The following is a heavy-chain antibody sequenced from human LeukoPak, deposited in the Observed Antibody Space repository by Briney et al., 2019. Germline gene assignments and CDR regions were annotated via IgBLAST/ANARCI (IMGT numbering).Heavy chain of an antibody. J-gene: IGHJ4*02. CDR3: ARDLGDIAVAGRAFDY. Sequence: GGSLRLSCAASGFTFSSCAMHWVRQAPGKGLEWVAVISYDGSNKYYADSVKGRFTISRDNSKNTLYLQMNSLRAEDTAVYYCARDLGDIAVAGRAFDYWGQGTLVTVSS. V-gene: IGHV3-30-3*01. CDR2: ISYDGSNK. D-gene: IGHD6-19*01. CDR1: GFTFSSCA.